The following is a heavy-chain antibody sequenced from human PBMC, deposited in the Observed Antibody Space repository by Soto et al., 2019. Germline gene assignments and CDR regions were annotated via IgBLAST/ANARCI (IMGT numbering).Heavy chain of an antibody. D-gene: IGHD3-16*02. CDR2: ISGGGGST. V-gene: IGHV3-23*01. Sequence: PGGSLRLSCAASGFTFSSYAMNWVRQAPGKGLEWVSGISGGGGSTYYADSVKGRFTISRDNSNNTLDLQMNSLRAEDTAVYYCAKSGYTSYPLKKSFDPWDPETLLTVSS. J-gene: IGHJ5*02. CDR1: GFTFSSYA. CDR3: AKSGYTSYPLKKSFDP.